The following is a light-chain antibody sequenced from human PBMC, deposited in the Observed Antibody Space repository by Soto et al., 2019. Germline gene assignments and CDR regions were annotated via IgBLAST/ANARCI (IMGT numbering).Light chain of an antibody. CDR3: QQYGSSTT. CDR2: GAS. CDR1: QRVSSSY. J-gene: IGKJ3*01. Sequence: EIVLTQSPGTLSLSPGERATLSCRASQRVSSSYLAWYQQKPGQAPRLLIYGASSRATGIPDRFSGSGSGTDFTLTISRLEPEDFAVYYCQQYGSSTTFGPGTKVYIK. V-gene: IGKV3-20*01.